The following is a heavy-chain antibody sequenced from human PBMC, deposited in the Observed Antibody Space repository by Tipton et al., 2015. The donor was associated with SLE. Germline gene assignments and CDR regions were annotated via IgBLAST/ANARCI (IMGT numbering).Heavy chain of an antibody. D-gene: IGHD5-12*01. CDR3: AKDSAPRGYSGFDPYYFDY. V-gene: IGHV3-7*01. Sequence: SLRLSCVASGFTFSNYYMNWVRQAPGKGLEWVANINEDGSEKYYVDSVEGRFAISRDNAKNSLYLQLNSLKPEDTAVYYCAKDSAPRGYSGFDPYYFDYWGQGTLVTVSS. J-gene: IGHJ4*02. CDR1: GFTFSNYY. CDR2: INEDGSEK.